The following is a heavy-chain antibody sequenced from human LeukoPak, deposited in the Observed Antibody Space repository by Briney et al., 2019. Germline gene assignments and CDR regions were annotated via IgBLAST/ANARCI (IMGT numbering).Heavy chain of an antibody. J-gene: IGHJ4*02. Sequence: SETLSLTCTVSGGSISSSSYYWGWIRQPPGKGLEWIGSIYYSGSTYYNPSLKSRVTISVDTSKNQFSLKLSSVTAADTAVYYCARDRTYYYDSSGHFDYWGQGTLVTVSS. CDR2: IYYSGST. CDR1: GGSISSSSYY. V-gene: IGHV4-39*07. CDR3: ARDRTYYYDSSGHFDY. D-gene: IGHD3-22*01.